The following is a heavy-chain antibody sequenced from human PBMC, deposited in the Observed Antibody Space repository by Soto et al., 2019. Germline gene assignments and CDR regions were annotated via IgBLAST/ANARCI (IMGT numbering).Heavy chain of an antibody. CDR1: GGSITRNNHF. J-gene: IGHJ4*02. CDR2: IQYGGTT. CDR3: ARLGSSGWYQGSYFDY. V-gene: IGHV4-39*01. Sequence: QLQLQESGPGLVKASETLSLTCTVSGGSITRNNHFWGWIRQSPGKGLAWIGSIQYGGTTTYNPSLQRRIMMSEEASNLRSSLMMNSVSAADTAVYYCARLGSSGWYQGSYFDYWGQGTLVTVSS. D-gene: IGHD6-19*01.